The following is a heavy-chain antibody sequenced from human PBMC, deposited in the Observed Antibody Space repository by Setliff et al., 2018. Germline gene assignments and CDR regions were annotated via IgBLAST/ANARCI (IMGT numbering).Heavy chain of an antibody. D-gene: IGHD6-13*01. CDR2: ISASSANI. CDR1: GFTFSRYA. CDR3: ASDPSYASSLYYYLEV. V-gene: IGHV3-48*01. J-gene: IGHJ6*03. Sequence: GGSLRLSCAASGFTFSRYAMNWVRQTPGKGLEWVSYISASSANIQYADPVRGQFTVSRDNARNSLYLQMNSLRGDDAAVYYCASDPSYASSLYYYLEVWGKGTTVTVS.